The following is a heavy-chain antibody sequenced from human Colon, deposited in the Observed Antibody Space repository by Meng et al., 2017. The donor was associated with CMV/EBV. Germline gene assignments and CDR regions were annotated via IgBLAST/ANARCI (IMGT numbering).Heavy chain of an antibody. V-gene: IGHV7-4-1*02. J-gene: IGHJ4*02. Sequence: SCQTSGYTFTLYNLDWVRQAPGQWLEWMCYFNPKTGNPPYVQGFAGRFVFSLDTSVITAYLPISSLKAEDTAVYYCATGSVAADGKGYWGQGTLVTVSS. CDR1: GYTFTLYN. D-gene: IGHD6-13*01. CDR2: FNPKTGNP. CDR3: ATGSVAADGKGY.